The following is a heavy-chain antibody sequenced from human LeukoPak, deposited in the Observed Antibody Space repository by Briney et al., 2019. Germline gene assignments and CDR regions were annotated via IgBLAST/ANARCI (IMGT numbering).Heavy chain of an antibody. J-gene: IGHJ4*02. CDR2: IYSGGST. CDR1: GFTFSSYW. Sequence: PGESLRLSCAASGFTFSSYWMSWVRQAPGKGLELVSVIYSGGSTYDEDSVQGRFTISRDNSKNTLYLQMNSLRPADTAIYYCAKLFESGTYNNFFHYWGQGTLVTVSS. CDR3: AKLFESGTYNNFFHY. D-gene: IGHD3-10*01. V-gene: IGHV3-53*01.